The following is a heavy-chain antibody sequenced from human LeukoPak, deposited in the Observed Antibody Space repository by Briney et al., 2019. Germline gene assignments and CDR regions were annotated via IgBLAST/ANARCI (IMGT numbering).Heavy chain of an antibody. CDR1: GGSISTDY. Sequence: PSETLSLTCTVSGGSISTDYWSWIRQPPGKGLEWIGYIYYSGSTNYKPSLKSRVSISVDTSKNQFSLKLSSVTAADTAVYYCARDYRGRYCSGGSCYVDWFDPWGQGTLVTVSS. D-gene: IGHD2-15*01. V-gene: IGHV4-59*12. J-gene: IGHJ5*02. CDR2: IYYSGST. CDR3: ARDYRGRYCSGGSCYVDWFDP.